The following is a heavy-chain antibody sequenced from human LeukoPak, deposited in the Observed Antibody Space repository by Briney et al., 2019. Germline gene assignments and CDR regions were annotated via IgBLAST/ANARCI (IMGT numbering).Heavy chain of an antibody. CDR3: ARDSNSLGLFDY. CDR2: ISYDGSNK. V-gene: IGHV3-30-3*01. J-gene: IGHJ4*02. CDR1: GFTFSSYA. Sequence: PGRSLRLSCAASGFTFSSYAMHWVRQAPGKGLEWVAVISYDGSNKYYADSVKGRFTISRDNSKNALCLQMNSLRAEDTAVYYCARDSNSLGLFDYWGQGTLVTVSS. D-gene: IGHD3-16*01.